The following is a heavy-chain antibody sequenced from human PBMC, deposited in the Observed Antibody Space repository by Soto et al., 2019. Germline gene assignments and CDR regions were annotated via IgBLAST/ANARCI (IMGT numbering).Heavy chain of an antibody. Sequence: LSLTCPVSGGSISGYYWSWIRQSPGKGLEWIGYIYSTGSTNYNPSLRSRVTMSVDASKNQFSLKLSSVTAADTAMFYCARAHTSGWFVIDYWGQGALVTVSS. V-gene: IGHV4-59*01. CDR2: IYSTGST. CDR1: GGSISGYY. J-gene: IGHJ4*02. CDR3: ARAHTSGWFVIDY. D-gene: IGHD6-19*01.